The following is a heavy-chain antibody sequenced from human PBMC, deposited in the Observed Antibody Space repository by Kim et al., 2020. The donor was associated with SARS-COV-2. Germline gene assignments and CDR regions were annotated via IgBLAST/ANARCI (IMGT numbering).Heavy chain of an antibody. V-gene: IGHV4-59*13. CDR2: IYYSGST. D-gene: IGHD3-22*01. J-gene: IGHJ3*02. CDR1: GGSISSYY. CDR3: ARCYYYDSSGYCAFDI. Sequence: SETLSLTCTVSGGSISSYYWSWIRQPPGKGLEWIGYIYYSGSTNYNPSLKSRVTMSVDTSKNQFSLKLSSVTAADTAVYYCARCYYYDSSGYCAFDIWGQGTMVTVSS.